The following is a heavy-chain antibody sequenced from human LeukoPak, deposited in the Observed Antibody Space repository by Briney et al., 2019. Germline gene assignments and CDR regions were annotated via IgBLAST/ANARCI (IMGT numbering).Heavy chain of an antibody. D-gene: IGHD1-26*01. V-gene: IGHV3-11*04. CDR3: AREQWELGDWFDP. CDR2: ISSSGSTI. Sequence: PGGSLRLSCAASGFTFSDYYMSWIRQAPGKGLEWVSYISSSGSTIYHADSVKGRFTISRDNAKNSLYLQMNSLRAEDTAVYYCAREQWELGDWFDPWGQGTLVTVSS. CDR1: GFTFSDYY. J-gene: IGHJ5*02.